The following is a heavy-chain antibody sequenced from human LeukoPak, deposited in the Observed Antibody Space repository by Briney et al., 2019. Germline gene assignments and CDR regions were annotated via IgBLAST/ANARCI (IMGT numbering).Heavy chain of an antibody. V-gene: IGHV3-30*04. CDR3: ARAYCSGGSCYLGPNYFDY. CDR1: GFTFSSYA. Sequence: GGSLRLSGAASGFTFSSYAMHWVRQAPGKGLEWVAVISYDGSNKYYADSVKGRFTISRDNSKNTLYLQMNSLRAEDTAVYYCARAYCSGGSCYLGPNYFDYWGQGTLVTVSS. D-gene: IGHD2-15*01. CDR2: ISYDGSNK. J-gene: IGHJ4*02.